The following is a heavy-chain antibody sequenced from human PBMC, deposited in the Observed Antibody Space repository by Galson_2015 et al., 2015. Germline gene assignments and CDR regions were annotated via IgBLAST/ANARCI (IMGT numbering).Heavy chain of an antibody. CDR1: GGSISSGNYY. V-gene: IGHV4-39*01. CDR3: ARHSGSYYSRLGY. D-gene: IGHD1-26*01. CDR2: IYYTGST. J-gene: IGHJ4*02. Sequence: ETLSLTCTVSGGSISSGNYYWGWIRQPPGKGLEWIGSIYYTGSTYYNPSLKSRVTISVDTSKNQFSLKLSSVTAADTAVYYCARHSGSYYSRLGYWGQGTLVTVSS.